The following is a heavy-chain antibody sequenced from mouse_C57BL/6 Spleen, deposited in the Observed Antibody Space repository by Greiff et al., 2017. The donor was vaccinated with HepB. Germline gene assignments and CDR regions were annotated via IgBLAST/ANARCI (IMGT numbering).Heavy chain of an antibody. CDR2: ISSGSSTI. J-gene: IGHJ1*03. Sequence: EVKLMESGGGLVKPGGSLKLSCAASGFTFSDYGMHWVRQAPEKGLEWVAYISSGSSTIYYADNVKGRITISRDNAKNTLFLQMTSLRSEDTAMYYCASQLRRFSYFDVWGTGTTVTVSS. CDR3: ASQLRRFSYFDV. V-gene: IGHV5-17*01. CDR1: GFTFSDYG. D-gene: IGHD1-1*01.